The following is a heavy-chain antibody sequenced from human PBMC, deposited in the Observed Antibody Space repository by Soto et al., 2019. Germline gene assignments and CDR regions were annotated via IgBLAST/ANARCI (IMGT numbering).Heavy chain of an antibody. J-gene: IGHJ4*02. CDR3: AKRSSSSTFDY. Sequence: EVQLLESGGGLVQPGESLRLSCAASGFTFSSYAMSWVRQAPGKGLEWVSVFSGSDDSTYYADSVKGRFTISRDNSKNTLYLQMNSLRAEDTAVYYCAKRSSSSTFDYWGQGTLVTVSS. V-gene: IGHV3-23*01. D-gene: IGHD6-6*01. CDR2: FSGSDDST. CDR1: GFTFSSYA.